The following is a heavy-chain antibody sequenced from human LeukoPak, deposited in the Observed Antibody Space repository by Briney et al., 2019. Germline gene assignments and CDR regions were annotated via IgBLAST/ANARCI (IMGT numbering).Heavy chain of an antibody. J-gene: IGHJ4*02. V-gene: IGHV3-48*01. CDR1: GFTFSSYA. D-gene: IGHD3-3*01. CDR2: ISSSSSTI. Sequence: PGGSLRLSCAASGFTFSSYAMNWVRQAPGKGLEWVSYISSSSSTIYYADSVKGRFTISRDNAKNSLYLQMNILRAEDTAVYYCARDITPDFWSGYDYWGQGTLVTVSS. CDR3: ARDITPDFWSGYDY.